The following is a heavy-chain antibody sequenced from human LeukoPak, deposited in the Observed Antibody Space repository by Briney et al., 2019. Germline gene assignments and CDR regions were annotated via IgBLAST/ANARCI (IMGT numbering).Heavy chain of an antibody. CDR2: ISAYNGNT. V-gene: IGHV1-18*01. CDR1: GYTFTSYG. Sequence: ASVKVSCKASGYTFTSYGISWVRQAPGQGLEWVGWISAYNGNTNYAQKLQGRVTMTTDTSTSTAYMELRSLRSDDTAVYYCARVTDILTGYYPKDYWGQGTLVTVSS. J-gene: IGHJ4*02. D-gene: IGHD3-9*01. CDR3: ARVTDILTGYYPKDY.